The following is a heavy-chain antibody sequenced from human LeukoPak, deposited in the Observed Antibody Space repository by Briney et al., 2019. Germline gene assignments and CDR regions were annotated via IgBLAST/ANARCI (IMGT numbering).Heavy chain of an antibody. CDR2: ISTSGTYI. D-gene: IGHD3-22*01. CDR3: AKGYDSSGYGDAFDI. Sequence: GGSLRLSCAASAFTFSSYGMTWVRQAPGKGLEWISSISTSGTYIYYADSVKGRFTISRDNAKNSLYLQMNSLRAEDTALYYCAKGYDSSGYGDAFDIWGQGTMVTVSS. J-gene: IGHJ3*02. V-gene: IGHV3-21*04. CDR1: AFTFSSYG.